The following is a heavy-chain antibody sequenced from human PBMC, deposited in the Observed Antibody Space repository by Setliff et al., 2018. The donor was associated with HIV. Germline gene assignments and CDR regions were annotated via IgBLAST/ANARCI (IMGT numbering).Heavy chain of an antibody. CDR1: GYSLPSYG. CDR3: ARYLGGNEFDV. Sequence: CKASGYSLPSYGFSWVRQAPGQGLEWVGWISTHNGDTSYAQKVQGRVTMTTDTLTMTTYMELTSLRSDDTAVYYCARYLGGNEFDVWGQGTKVTVSS. V-gene: IGHV1-18*01. CDR2: ISTHNGDT. D-gene: IGHD3-10*01. J-gene: IGHJ3*01.